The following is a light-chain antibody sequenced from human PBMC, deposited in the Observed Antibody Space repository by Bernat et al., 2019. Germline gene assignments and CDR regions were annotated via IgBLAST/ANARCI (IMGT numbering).Light chain of an antibody. CDR1: QGISSY. Sequence: AIRMTQSPSSFSASTGDRVTFTCRASQGISSYLAWYQQKPGKAPKLLIYAASTLQSGVPSRFSGSGSGTDFTLTISCLQSEDFATYYCQQYYSYSRTFGQGTKVEIK. J-gene: IGKJ1*01. CDR3: QQYYSYSRT. CDR2: AAS. V-gene: IGKV1-8*01.